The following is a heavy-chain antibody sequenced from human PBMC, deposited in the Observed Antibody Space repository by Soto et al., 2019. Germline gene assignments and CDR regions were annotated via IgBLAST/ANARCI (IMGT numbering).Heavy chain of an antibody. V-gene: IGHV4-59*01. D-gene: IGHD3-22*01. CDR1: GASISAYY. CDR2: IYYSGST. Sequence: SETLSLTCSVSGASISAYYWSWIRQPPGQGLEWIAYIYYSGSTSHNPSLKSRVSISLDTSKNQFSLKLSSVTAADTAVYYCARTYDGSGPNSGGYGFDIWGPGTMVT. CDR3: ARTYDGSGPNSGGYGFDI. J-gene: IGHJ3*02.